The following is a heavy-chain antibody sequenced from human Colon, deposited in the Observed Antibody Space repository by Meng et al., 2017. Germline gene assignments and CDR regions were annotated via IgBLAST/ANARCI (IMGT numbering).Heavy chain of an antibody. Sequence: SLKISCAASGFTFDDYAMHWVRQAPGKGLEWVSGISWNSGSIGYADSVKGRFTISRDNAKNSLYLQMSSLRAEDTALYYCAKDKWRHIVVVPGFDYWGQGTLVTVSS. J-gene: IGHJ4*02. CDR2: ISWNSGSI. CDR3: AKDKWRHIVVVPGFDY. D-gene: IGHD2-2*01. CDR1: GFTFDDYA. V-gene: IGHV3-9*01.